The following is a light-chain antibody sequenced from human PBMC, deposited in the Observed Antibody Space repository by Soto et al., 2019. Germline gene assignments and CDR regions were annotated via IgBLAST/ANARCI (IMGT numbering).Light chain of an antibody. V-gene: IGKV3-20*01. CDR2: DAS. CDR3: QQYGSSPGT. J-gene: IGKJ1*01. CDR1: LSVGSTY. Sequence: EILLTQSPGTLSLSPGERATLSCRASLSVGSTYLAWYQQKPGQAPRLLIYDASSRATGVPDRFSGSGSGPDFTLTISRLEPEDFAVYYCQQYGSSPGTFGQGTKVDIK.